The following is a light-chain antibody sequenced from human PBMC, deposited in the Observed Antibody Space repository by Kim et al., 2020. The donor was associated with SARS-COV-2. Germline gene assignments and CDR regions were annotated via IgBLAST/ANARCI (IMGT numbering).Light chain of an antibody. V-gene: IGKV3-11*01. CDR1: QTVSSMY. J-gene: IGKJ4*01. CDR3: QQCSDWPLT. CDR2: DAS. Sequence: IVLTQSPGTLSLSPGERATLSCRASQTVSSMYLAWYQQKPGQAPRLLMYDASNRATGIPARFSGTGSGTDFTLTISSLEPEDFAVYYCQQCSDWPLTFGGGTKVDIK.